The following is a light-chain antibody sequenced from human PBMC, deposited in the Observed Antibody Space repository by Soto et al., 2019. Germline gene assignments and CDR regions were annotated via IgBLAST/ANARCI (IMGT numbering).Light chain of an antibody. V-gene: IGKV3-20*01. CDR3: QQYGSSPIT. J-gene: IGKJ5*01. CDR1: QSISSRY. CDR2: GAS. Sequence: IAMPQAPDTLSLSPGERATLSCRASQSISSRYLVWYQQKPGQAPRLLIYGASSRAIGIPDRFSGSGSGTDFTLTISRLEPEDFALYYCQQYGSSPITFGQGTRLEIK.